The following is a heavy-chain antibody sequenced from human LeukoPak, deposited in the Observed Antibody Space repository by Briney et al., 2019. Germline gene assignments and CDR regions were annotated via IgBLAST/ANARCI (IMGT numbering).Heavy chain of an antibody. CDR2: ISTSSTI. CDR1: GFFFSDYS. Sequence: GGSLRLSCVASGFFFSDYSMNWVRQAPEKGLEWISYISTSSTIYYADSVKGRLTISRDNAKSSLYLQMNSLRAEDTACYYCARGATYEDNYYYYGLDVWGQGTTVTVSS. J-gene: IGHJ6*02. CDR3: ARGATYEDNYYYYGLDV. D-gene: IGHD2-21*01. V-gene: IGHV3-48*01.